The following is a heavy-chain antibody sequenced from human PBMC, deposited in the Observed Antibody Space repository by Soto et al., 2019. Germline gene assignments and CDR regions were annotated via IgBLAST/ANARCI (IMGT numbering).Heavy chain of an antibody. D-gene: IGHD2-15*01. V-gene: IGHV4-30-2*01. CDR3: ARESYCSGGSCHADPYFDY. Sequence: QLQLQESGSGLVKPSQTLSLTCAVSGGSISSGGYSWSWIRQPPGKGLEWIGYIYHSGSTYYNPSLKSRVTISVDRSKNQFSLKLSSVTAADTAVYYCARESYCSGGSCHADPYFDYWGQGTLVTVSS. CDR1: GGSISSGGYS. J-gene: IGHJ4*02. CDR2: IYHSGST.